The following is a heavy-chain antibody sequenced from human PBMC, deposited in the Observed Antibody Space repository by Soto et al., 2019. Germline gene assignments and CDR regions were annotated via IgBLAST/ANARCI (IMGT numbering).Heavy chain of an antibody. J-gene: IGHJ4*02. Sequence: SVKVSCKXSGGSLSTNPISWVRQAPGQGLEWMGGTGSGTGPGNHAQKFQGRLTVTADKSTSTVYMELTNLSSEDTAVYYCARRDSGGFYRFFDSWGQGTLVTVSS. CDR2: TGSGTGPG. D-gene: IGHD2-15*01. CDR3: ARRDSGGFYRFFDS. V-gene: IGHV1-69*06. CDR1: GGSLSTNP.